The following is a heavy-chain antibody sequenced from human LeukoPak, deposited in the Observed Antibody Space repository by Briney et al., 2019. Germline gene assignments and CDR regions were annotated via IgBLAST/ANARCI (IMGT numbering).Heavy chain of an antibody. CDR3: ARSAWGYAFDI. CDR1: GGSISSYY. CDR2: IYTSGST. D-gene: IGHD7-27*01. V-gene: IGHV4-4*07. Sequence: SETLSLTCTVSGGSISSYYWSWIRQPAGKGLEWIGRIYTSGSTNYSPSLKSRVTISVDTSKNQFSLKLRSVTAADTAVYYCARSAWGYAFDIWGQGTMVTVSS. J-gene: IGHJ3*02.